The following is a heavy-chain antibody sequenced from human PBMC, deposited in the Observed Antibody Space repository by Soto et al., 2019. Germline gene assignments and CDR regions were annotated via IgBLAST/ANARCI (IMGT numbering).Heavy chain of an antibody. J-gene: IGHJ6*02. Sequence: ASVKVSCKASGYTFTSYAMHWVRQAPGQRLEWMGWINAGNGNTKYSQKFQGRVTIIADESTSTAYMELSSLRYEDTAVYYCARGAYSGPPDVWGQGTTVTVSS. CDR1: GYTFTSYA. CDR2: INAGNGNT. CDR3: ARGAYSGPPDV. D-gene: IGHD5-12*01. V-gene: IGHV1-3*01.